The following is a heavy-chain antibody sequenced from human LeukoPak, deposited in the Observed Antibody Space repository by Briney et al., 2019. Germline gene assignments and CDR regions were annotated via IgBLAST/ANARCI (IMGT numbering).Heavy chain of an antibody. CDR3: AKDRGNDYGVFDY. CDR1: GFIFSSYS. D-gene: IGHD4-17*01. CDR2: ISSGSGTT. J-gene: IGHJ4*02. Sequence: GGSVRLSCAASGFIFSSYSMNWVRQTPGKGLEWISYISSGSGTTYYGDSVQGRFITSRDNAENSLHLQMNSLRAEDTGVYYCAKDRGNDYGVFDYWGQGILVTVSS. V-gene: IGHV3-48*01.